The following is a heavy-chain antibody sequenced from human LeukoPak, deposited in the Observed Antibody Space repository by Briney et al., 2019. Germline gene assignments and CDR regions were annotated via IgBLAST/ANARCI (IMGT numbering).Heavy chain of an antibody. CDR2: ISGSGGST. CDR3: AKVVHLGELSPVDY. J-gene: IGHJ4*02. V-gene: IGHV3-23*01. CDR1: GFTFSSYA. D-gene: IGHD3-16*02. Sequence: GGSLRLSCAASGFTFSSYAMSWVRQAPGKGLEWVSAISGSGGSTYYADSVKGRFTISRDNSKNTLYLQMNSLRAEDTAVYYCAKVVHLGELSPVDYWGQGTLVTVSS.